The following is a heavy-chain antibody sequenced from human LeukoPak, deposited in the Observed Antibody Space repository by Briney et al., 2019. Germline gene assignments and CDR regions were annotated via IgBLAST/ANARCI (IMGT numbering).Heavy chain of an antibody. CDR2: IYTSGST. CDR3: AREGGYYDFWSGYYLDYYYYMDV. V-gene: IGHV4-61*02. Sequence: PSEALSLTCTVSGDSISGSTYYWSWIRQPAGKGLEWIGRIYTSGSTNYNPSLKSRVTMSVDTSKNQFSLKLSSVTAADTAVYYCAREGGYYDFWSGYYLDYYYYMDVWGKGTTVTVSS. CDR1: GDSISGSTYY. D-gene: IGHD3-3*01. J-gene: IGHJ6*03.